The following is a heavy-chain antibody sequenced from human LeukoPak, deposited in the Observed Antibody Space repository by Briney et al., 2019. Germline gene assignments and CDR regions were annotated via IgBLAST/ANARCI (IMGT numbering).Heavy chain of an antibody. CDR3: AKPYYDCWSGHNWFDT. J-gene: IGHJ5*02. Sequence: GGSLSLSCAASGFTFSGYGMHWVRQAPGKGPEWVAFIRYDGSNKYYADSVKGRFTISRDNSKNTLYLQMNSLRAEDTAVYYCAKPYYDCWSGHNWFDTCGQGTLVTVSS. V-gene: IGHV3-30*02. D-gene: IGHD3-3*01. CDR1: GFTFSGYG. CDR2: IRYDGSNK.